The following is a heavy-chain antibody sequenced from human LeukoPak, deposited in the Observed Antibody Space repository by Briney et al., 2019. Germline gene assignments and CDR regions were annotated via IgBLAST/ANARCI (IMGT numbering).Heavy chain of an antibody. V-gene: IGHV1-18*01. CDR2: ISAYNGNT. D-gene: IGHD3-3*01. CDR1: GYTFTSYG. J-gene: IGHJ4*02. CDR3: ARDLLPMTKAGVVND. Sequence: ASVKVSCKASGYTFTSYGISWVRQAPGQGLEWMGWISAYNGNTNYAQKLQGRVTITADESRSTAYMELSSLTSDDTAVYYCARDLLPMTKAGVVNDWGQGSLVIVSA.